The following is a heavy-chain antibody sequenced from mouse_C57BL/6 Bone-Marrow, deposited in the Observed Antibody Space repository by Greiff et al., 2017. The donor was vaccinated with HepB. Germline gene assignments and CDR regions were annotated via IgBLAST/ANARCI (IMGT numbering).Heavy chain of an antibody. CDR3: ARGPLYYGYYFDY. J-gene: IGHJ2*01. CDR2: ISDGGSYT. CDR1: GFTFSSYA. V-gene: IGHV5-4*03. D-gene: IGHD1-1*01. Sequence: EVKLVESGGGLVKPGGSLKLSCAASGFTFSSYAMSWVRQTPENRLEWVATISDGGSYTYYPDNVKGRFTISRDNAKNNLYLQMSHLKSEDTAMYYCARGPLYYGYYFDYWGQGTTLTVSS.